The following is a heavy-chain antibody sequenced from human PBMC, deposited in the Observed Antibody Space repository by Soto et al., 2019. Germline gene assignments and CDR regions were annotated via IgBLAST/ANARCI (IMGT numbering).Heavy chain of an antibody. J-gene: IGHJ5*02. CDR3: ARDRMRPDVATTSPWFDP. Sequence: SVKVSCKASGGTFSSYAISWVRQAPGQGLEWMGGIIPIFGTANYAQKFQGRVTITADKSTSTAYMELSSLRSEDTAVYYCARDRMRPDVATTSPWFDPWGQGTLVTVSS. D-gene: IGHD5-12*01. CDR2: IIPIFGTA. V-gene: IGHV1-69*06. CDR1: GGTFSSYA.